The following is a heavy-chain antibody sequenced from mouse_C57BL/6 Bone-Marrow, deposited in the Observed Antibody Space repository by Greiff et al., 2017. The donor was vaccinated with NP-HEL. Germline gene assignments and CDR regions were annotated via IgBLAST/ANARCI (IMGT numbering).Heavy chain of an antibody. D-gene: IGHD1-1*01. CDR3: ARSLSGSSRWYFDV. J-gene: IGHJ1*03. CDR1: GYTFTSYW. V-gene: IGHV1-64*01. Sequence: VQLQQPGAELVKPGASVKLSCKASGYTFTSYWMHWVKQRPGQGLEWIGMIHPNSGSTNYNEKFKSKATLTVDKSSSTAYMQLSSLTSEDSAVYYCARSLSGSSRWYFDVWGTGTTVTVSS. CDR2: IHPNSGST.